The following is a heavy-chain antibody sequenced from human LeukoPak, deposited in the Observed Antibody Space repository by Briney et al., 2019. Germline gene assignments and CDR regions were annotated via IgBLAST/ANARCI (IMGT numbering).Heavy chain of an antibody. CDR1: GGSISSSSYY. CDR2: IYYSGST. J-gene: IGHJ4*02. Sequence: PSETLSLTCTVSGGSISSSSYYWGWIRQPPWKGLEWIGSIYYSGSTYYNPSLKSRVTISVDTSKNQFSLKLRSVTAADTAVYYCARDLQMATPAWGQGTLVTVSS. V-gene: IGHV4-39*07. CDR3: ARDLQMATPA. D-gene: IGHD5-24*01.